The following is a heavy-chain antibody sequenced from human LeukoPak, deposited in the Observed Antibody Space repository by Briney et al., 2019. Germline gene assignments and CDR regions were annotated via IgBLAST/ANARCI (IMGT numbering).Heavy chain of an antibody. D-gene: IGHD3-10*01. CDR1: GGSISSSSYY. Sequence: SETLSLTCTVSGGSISSSSYYWDWIRQPPGKGLEWIGSIYYSGNSYYNPSLKSRVTISVDTSKNQFSLKLNSVTAADTAVYYCVRRFGYGSGGYYITWGQGTMVTVSS. CDR2: IYYSGNS. V-gene: IGHV4-39*01. CDR3: VRRFGYGSGGYYIT. J-gene: IGHJ4*02.